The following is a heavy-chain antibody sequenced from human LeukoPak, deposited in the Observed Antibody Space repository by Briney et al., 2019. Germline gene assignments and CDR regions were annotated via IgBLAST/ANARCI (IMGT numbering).Heavy chain of an antibody. D-gene: IGHD4-17*01. CDR2: IIPIFGTA. CDR3: ARDPGADYGDYEDAFDI. Sequence: GSSVKVSCKASGGTFSSYAIRWVRQAPGQGLEWMGGIIPIFGTANYAQKFQGRVTITADESTSTAYMELSSLRSEDTAVYYCARDPGADYGDYEDAFDIWGQGTMVTVSS. CDR1: GGTFSSYA. J-gene: IGHJ3*02. V-gene: IGHV1-69*01.